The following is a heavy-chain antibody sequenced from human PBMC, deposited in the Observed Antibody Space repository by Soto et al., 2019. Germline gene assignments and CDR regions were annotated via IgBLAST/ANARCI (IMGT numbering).Heavy chain of an antibody. V-gene: IGHV3-7*01. Sequence: GSLRLSCAASGFTFSSYWMSWVRQAPGKGLEWVANIKQDGSEKYYVDSVKGRFTISRDNAKNSLYLQMNSLRAEDTAVYYCALIPNYYDSSGSFDYWGQGTLVTVSS. CDR1: GFTFSSYW. J-gene: IGHJ4*02. CDR2: IKQDGSEK. D-gene: IGHD3-22*01. CDR3: ALIPNYYDSSGSFDY.